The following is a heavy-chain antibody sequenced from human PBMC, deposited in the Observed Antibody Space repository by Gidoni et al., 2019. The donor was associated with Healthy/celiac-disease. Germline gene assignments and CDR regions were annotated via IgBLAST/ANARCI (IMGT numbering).Heavy chain of an antibody. CDR3: ARRDILTGYSWDYYFDY. CDR2: ISSSSSYT. J-gene: IGHJ4*02. Sequence: QVQLVESGGGLVKPGGSLRLSCAASGFTFSDYYMSWIRQAPGKGLEWVSYISSSSSYTNYADSVKGRFTISRDNAKNSLYLQMNSLRAEDTAVYYCARRDILTGYSWDYYFDYWGQGTLVTVSS. V-gene: IGHV3-11*05. CDR1: GFTFSDYY. D-gene: IGHD3-9*01.